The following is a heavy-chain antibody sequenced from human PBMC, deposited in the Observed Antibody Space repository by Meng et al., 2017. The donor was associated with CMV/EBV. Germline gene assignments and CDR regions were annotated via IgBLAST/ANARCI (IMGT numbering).Heavy chain of an antibody. D-gene: IGHD5-24*01. J-gene: IGHJ4*02. V-gene: IGHV4-34*01. CDR2: INHSGNT. CDR1: GGSFSGYY. Sequence: SETLSLTCAVYGGSFSGYYWSWIRQPPGKGLEWVGEINHSGNTNYTPSLKSRVTISVDTSKNQFSLKLSAVTAADTAVYYCARRDGYKGGLDYWGQGTLVTVSS. CDR3: ARRDGYKGGLDY.